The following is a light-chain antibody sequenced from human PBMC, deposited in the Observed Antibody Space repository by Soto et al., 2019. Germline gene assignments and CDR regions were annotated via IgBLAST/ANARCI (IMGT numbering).Light chain of an antibody. V-gene: IGLV2-14*01. J-gene: IGLJ1*01. CDR3: SSYTRSSTLI. Sequence: QSVLTEPASVSGYPGQSITISCTGTSSDVGGYNYVSWYRQHPGKAPKLMIYEVRNRPSGVSNRFSGSKSGNTASLTISGLQAEDEADYYCSSYTRSSTLIFGIGTKVTVL. CDR1: SSDVGGYNY. CDR2: EVR.